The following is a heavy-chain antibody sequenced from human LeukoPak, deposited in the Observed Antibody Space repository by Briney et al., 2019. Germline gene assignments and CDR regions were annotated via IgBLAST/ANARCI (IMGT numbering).Heavy chain of an antibody. CDR1: GGSFSGYY. Sequence: SETLSLTCAVYGGSFSGYYWSWIRQPPGKGLEWIGEINHSGSTNYNPSLKSRVTISVDTSKNQFSLKLSSVTAADTAVYYCARGPPGRVVMVVAAKPRYYFDYWGQGTLVTVSS. D-gene: IGHD2-15*01. J-gene: IGHJ4*02. V-gene: IGHV4-34*01. CDR2: INHSGST. CDR3: ARGPPGRVVMVVAAKPRYYFDY.